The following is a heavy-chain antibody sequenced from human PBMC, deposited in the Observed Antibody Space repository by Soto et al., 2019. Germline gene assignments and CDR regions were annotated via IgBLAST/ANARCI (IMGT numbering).Heavy chain of an antibody. CDR3: AREYCSGGSCYQGAFDI. CDR2: IIPILGIA. V-gene: IGHV1-69*04. CDR1: GGTFSSYT. Sequence: SVKVSCKASGGTFSSYTISWVRQAPGQGLEWMGRIIPILGIANYAQKFQGRVTITADKSTSTAYMELSSLRSEDTAVYYCAREYCSGGSCYQGAFDIWGQGTMVTVSS. D-gene: IGHD2-15*01. J-gene: IGHJ3*02.